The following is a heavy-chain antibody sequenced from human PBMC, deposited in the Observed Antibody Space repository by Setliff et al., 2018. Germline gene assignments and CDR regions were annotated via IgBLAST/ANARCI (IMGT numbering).Heavy chain of an antibody. Sequence: GASVTVSCKVSGYTLTELSMHWARQAPGKGLEWMGGFDPEDGETIYAQKFQGRVTMTEDTSTDTAYMELSSLRSEDTAVYYCAFNSGWYGYYFDYWGQGTLVTVSS. V-gene: IGHV1-24*01. D-gene: IGHD6-19*01. J-gene: IGHJ4*02. CDR2: FDPEDGET. CDR1: GYTLTELS. CDR3: AFNSGWYGYYFDY.